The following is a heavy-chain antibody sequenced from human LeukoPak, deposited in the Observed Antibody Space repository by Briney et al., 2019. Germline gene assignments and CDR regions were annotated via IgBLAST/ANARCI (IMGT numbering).Heavy chain of an antibody. CDR3: SRRFDY. CDR2: IKQDGSEK. Sequence: PGGSLRLSCAASGFPSSDSWMDWVRQAPGKGMEWVANIKQDGSEKRYADSVKGRFTISRDNAKNSLFLQMNGLRAEDTAVYYCSRRFDYWGQGALVTVSS. V-gene: IGHV3-7*01. CDR1: GFPSSDSW. J-gene: IGHJ4*02.